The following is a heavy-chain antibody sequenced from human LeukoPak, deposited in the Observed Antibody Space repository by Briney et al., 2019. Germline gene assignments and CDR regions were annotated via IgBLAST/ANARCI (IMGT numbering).Heavy chain of an antibody. V-gene: IGHV3-23*01. CDR3: AKDLDNLVRGVIDY. D-gene: IGHD3-10*02. CDR2: ISGSGGRI. J-gene: IGHJ4*02. CDR1: GFTFSSYA. Sequence: GGSLRLSCAVSGFTFSSYAMSWVRQAPGKGLEWVSAISGSGGRIFYADTVKGRFTISRDNSNNTLYVQMNSLRAGDTAVYYCAKDLDNLVRGVIDYWGQGTLVTVSS.